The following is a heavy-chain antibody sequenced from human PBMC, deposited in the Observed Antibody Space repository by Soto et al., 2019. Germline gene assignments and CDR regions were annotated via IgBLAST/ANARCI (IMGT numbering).Heavy chain of an antibody. CDR1: GFTFDDYA. Sequence: EVQLEESGGALVQPGRSLSLSCAASGFTFDDYAMYWVRQVLGKGLEWVSSISWNSGNIRYADSVKGRFTTSRDNAENSLYLQMNSLRPEDTALYYCVRSKGGYSYGTPFDYWGQGTLVTVSS. V-gene: IGHV3-9*01. CDR3: VRSKGGYSYGTPFDY. CDR2: ISWNSGNI. D-gene: IGHD5-18*01. J-gene: IGHJ4*02.